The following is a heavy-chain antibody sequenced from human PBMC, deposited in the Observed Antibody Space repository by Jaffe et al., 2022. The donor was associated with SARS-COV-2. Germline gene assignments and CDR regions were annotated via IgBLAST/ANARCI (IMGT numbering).Heavy chain of an antibody. Sequence: QLQLQESGPGLVKPSETLSLTCTVSGGSISSSSYYWGWIRQPPGKGLEWIGSIYYSGSTYYNPSLKSRVTISVDTSKNQFSLKLSSVTAADTAVYYCARQGSSSWHLNDWYFDLWGRGTLVTVSS. CDR2: IYYSGST. J-gene: IGHJ2*01. V-gene: IGHV4-39*01. CDR1: GGSISSSSYY. CDR3: ARQGSSSWHLNDWYFDL. D-gene: IGHD6-13*01.